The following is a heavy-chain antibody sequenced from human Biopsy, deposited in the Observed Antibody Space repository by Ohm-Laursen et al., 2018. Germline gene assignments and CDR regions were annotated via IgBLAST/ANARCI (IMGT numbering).Heavy chain of an antibody. V-gene: IGHV1-69*06. CDR1: GGTFSNYG. CDR3: AAKLTGYFHH. CDR2: NIPILGTG. J-gene: IGHJ1*01. D-gene: IGHD3-9*01. Sequence: SSVKASCKVPGGTFSNYGVNWVRQAPGQGLEWLGGNIPILGTGNYAQKFQDRVTVAADTSTSTATMELRGLRSDDTAVYYCAAKLTGYFHHWGQGTLVIVSS.